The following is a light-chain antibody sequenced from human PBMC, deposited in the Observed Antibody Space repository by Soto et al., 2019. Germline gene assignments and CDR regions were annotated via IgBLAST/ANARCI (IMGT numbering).Light chain of an antibody. Sequence: DIQMTQSPSSLSASVGDRVTITCRASENIRSSLNWYLHNPGRAPKLLIYGASTLHSGVPSRFSGSGSGTHFTLPISSLQPEDFATFFCQQSYKSPATFGQGTKVDIK. J-gene: IGKJ1*01. CDR3: QQSYKSPAT. CDR1: ENIRSS. V-gene: IGKV1-39*01. CDR2: GAS.